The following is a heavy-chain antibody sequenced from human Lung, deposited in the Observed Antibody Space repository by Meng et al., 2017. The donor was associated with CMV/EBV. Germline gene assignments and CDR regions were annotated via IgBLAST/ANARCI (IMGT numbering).Heavy chain of an antibody. CDR2: INSEGHSA. CDR1: GFTFSNFW. Sequence: GESLMISCAASGFTFSNFWMHWVRQAPGKGRVWVSRINSEGHSATYADSVKGRFTISRDNAKNTLYVQMNSLTAEDTAVYYCLRSQRRHDDYWGQGTLVTVSS. J-gene: IGHJ4*02. CDR3: LRSQRRHDDY. V-gene: IGHV3-74*01. D-gene: IGHD6-25*01.